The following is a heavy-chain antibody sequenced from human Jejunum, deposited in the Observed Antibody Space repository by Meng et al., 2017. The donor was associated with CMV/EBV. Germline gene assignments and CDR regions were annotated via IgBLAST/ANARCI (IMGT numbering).Heavy chain of an antibody. V-gene: IGHV3-11*05. J-gene: IGHJ4*02. CDR3: TRDPRACDY. CDR1: GFSFSDYY. CDR2: ISGSSTVT. Sequence: QVEVGESGGGLVGPGGSLRLSCKASGFSFSDYYMTWIRHTPGKGPEWLAYISGSSTVTNYADSVKGRFTISRDNVNNLLYLQMNSLRADDTAVYYCTRDPRACDYWGQGTLVTVSS.